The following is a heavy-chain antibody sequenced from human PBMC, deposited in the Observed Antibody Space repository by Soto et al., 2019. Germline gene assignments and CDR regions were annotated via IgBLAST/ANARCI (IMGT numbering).Heavy chain of an antibody. CDR2: ISSSGSTI. CDR1: GFTFSDYY. D-gene: IGHD3-3*01. CDR3: ARDNVNFDSWSGYSRLGNYYYGMDV. J-gene: IGHJ6*02. V-gene: IGHV3-11*01. Sequence: GGSLRLSCAASGFTFSDYYMSWIRQAPGKGLEWVSYISSSGSTIYYADSVKGRFTISRDNAKNSLYLQMNSLRAEDTAVYYCARDNVNFDSWSGYSRLGNYYYGMDVWGQGPSVTVSS.